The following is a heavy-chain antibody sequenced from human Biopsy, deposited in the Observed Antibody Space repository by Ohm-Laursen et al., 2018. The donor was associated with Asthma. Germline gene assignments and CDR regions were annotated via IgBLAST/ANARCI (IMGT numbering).Heavy chain of an antibody. V-gene: IGHV6-1*01. Sequence: SETLSLTCAISGDSVSNTRAVWSWIRQSPSRGLEWLGRTYYRSTWSTDYTVSLKSRMSIVPDTSKNHVSLQLNSVTPEDTAVYYCARVGVVATIIDYWGQGIPVTVSS. J-gene: IGHJ4*02. CDR2: TYYRSTWST. D-gene: IGHD5-12*01. CDR1: GDSVSNTRAV. CDR3: ARVGVVATIIDY.